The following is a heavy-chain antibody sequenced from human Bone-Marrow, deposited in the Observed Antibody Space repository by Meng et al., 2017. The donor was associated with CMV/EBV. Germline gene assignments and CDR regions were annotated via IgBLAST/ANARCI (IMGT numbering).Heavy chain of an antibody. CDR3: DKYRDIVVVPASGGTREEYFQH. Sequence: ASVKVSCKASGYTFTGYYMHWVRQAPGQGLEWMGWINPNSGGTNYAQKFQGRVTMTRDTSISTAYMELSRLRSDDTAVYYCDKYRDIVVVPASGGTREEYFQHWGQGNLVTVSS. J-gene: IGHJ1*01. CDR1: GYTFTGYY. V-gene: IGHV1-2*02. CDR2: INPNSGGT. D-gene: IGHD2-2*01.